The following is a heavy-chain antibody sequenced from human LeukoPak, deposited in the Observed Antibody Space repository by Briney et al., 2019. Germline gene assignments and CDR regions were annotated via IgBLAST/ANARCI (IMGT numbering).Heavy chain of an antibody. D-gene: IGHD1-14*01. Sequence: GSLELSLAASGFPPSNYGIHRVPQAPGKGLGGGAALLYDGNTKHYADSVRGRFTISRDISKNTFYVQMNSLTAEDTAVYYCARDHRPEIQYYYMDVWGKGTTVAVSS. CDR2: LLYDGNTK. CDR1: GFPPSNYG. V-gene: IGHV3-33*08. J-gene: IGHJ6*03. CDR3: ARDHRPEIQYYYMDV.